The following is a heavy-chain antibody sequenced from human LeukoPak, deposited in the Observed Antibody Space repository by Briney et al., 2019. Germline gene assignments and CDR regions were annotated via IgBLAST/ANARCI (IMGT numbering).Heavy chain of an antibody. D-gene: IGHD3-3*01. CDR2: ISAYNGNT. Sequence: ASVKVSCKASGYTFTSYGISWVRQAPGQGLEWMGWISAYNGNTNYAQKFQGRVTMTTDTSTSTAYMELRSLRSDDTAVYYCARAGLHTYYDFWSGRENADYWGQGTLVTVSS. V-gene: IGHV1-18*01. CDR1: GYTFTSYG. J-gene: IGHJ4*02. CDR3: ARAGLHTYYDFWSGRENADY.